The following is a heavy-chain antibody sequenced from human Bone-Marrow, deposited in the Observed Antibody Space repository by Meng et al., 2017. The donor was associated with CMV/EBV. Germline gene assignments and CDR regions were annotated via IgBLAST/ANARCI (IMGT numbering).Heavy chain of an antibody. V-gene: IGHV3-23*01. J-gene: IGHJ4*02. CDR2: ISGSGGST. Sequence: GESLKISCAASGFTFSSYAMSWVRQAPGKGLEWVSAISGSGGSTYYADSVKGRFTISRDNSKNTLYLQMNSLRAEDTALYFCVKGVTVTTLDYWGRGTLVTVSS. CDR1: GFTFSSYA. CDR3: VKGVTVTTLDY. D-gene: IGHD4-17*01.